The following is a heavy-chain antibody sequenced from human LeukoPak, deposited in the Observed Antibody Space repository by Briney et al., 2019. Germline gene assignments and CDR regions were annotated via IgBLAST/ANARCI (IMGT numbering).Heavy chain of an antibody. CDR3: ARGTVRGSYFFDY. V-gene: IGHV4-59*12. CDR1: GGSISSYY. CDR2: IYYSGST. Sequence: SETLSLTCTVSGGSISSYYWSWIRQPPGKGLEWIGYIYYSGSTNYNPSLKSRVTISEDTSKNQFSLKLSSVTAADTAVYYCARGTVRGSYFFDYWGQGTLVTVSS. J-gene: IGHJ4*02. D-gene: IGHD1-26*01.